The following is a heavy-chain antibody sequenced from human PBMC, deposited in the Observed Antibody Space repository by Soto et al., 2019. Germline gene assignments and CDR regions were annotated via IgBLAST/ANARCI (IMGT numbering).Heavy chain of an antibody. CDR1: GFTFSSYG. D-gene: IGHD4-17*01. J-gene: IGHJ6*02. CDR3: ARDPFYGDYAFGMDV. CDR2: ISYDGSNK. V-gene: IGHV3-30*03. Sequence: GGSLRLSCAASGFTFSSYGMHWVRQAPGKGLEWVAVISYDGSNKYYADSVKGRFTISRGNAKNSLYLQMNSLRAEDTAVYYCARDPFYGDYAFGMDVWGQGTTVTVSS.